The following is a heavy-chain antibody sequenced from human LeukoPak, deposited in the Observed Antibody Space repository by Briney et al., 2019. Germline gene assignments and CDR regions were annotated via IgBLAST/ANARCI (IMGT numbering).Heavy chain of an antibody. CDR1: GFTFSSYW. CDR3: ARDAPTMVRGVMAPDY. J-gene: IGHJ4*02. D-gene: IGHD3-10*01. V-gene: IGHV3-74*01. CDR2: INSDGSST. Sequence: GGSLRLSCAASGFTFSSYWMHWVRQAPGKGLVWVSRINSDGSSTSYADSVKGRFTISRDNAKNTLYLQMNSLRAEDTAVYCCARDAPTMVRGVMAPDYWGQGTLVTVSS.